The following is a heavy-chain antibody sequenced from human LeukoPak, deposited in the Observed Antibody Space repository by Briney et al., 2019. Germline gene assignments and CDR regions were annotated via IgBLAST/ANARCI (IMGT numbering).Heavy chain of an antibody. V-gene: IGHV3-23*01. Sequence: GGSLRLSCAASGFTFSSYAMSWVRQAPGKGLEWVSAINGSGGSTYYADSVKGRFTISRDNSKNTLYLQMNSLRAEDTAVYYCAKDPPGYYDSSGTWTKSYFQHWGQGTLVTVSS. J-gene: IGHJ1*01. D-gene: IGHD3-22*01. CDR1: GFTFSSYA. CDR3: AKDPPGYYDSSGTWTKSYFQH. CDR2: INGSGGST.